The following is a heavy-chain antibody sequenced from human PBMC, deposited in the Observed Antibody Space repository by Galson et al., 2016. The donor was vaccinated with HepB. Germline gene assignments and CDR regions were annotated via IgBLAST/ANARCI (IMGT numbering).Heavy chain of an antibody. CDR2: ISSSSTYI. V-gene: IGHV3-21*06. CDR1: GFSLTSYS. Sequence: SLRLSCAASGFSLTSYSLNWVRQTPGKGLEWVSSISSSSTYITYADSVKGRFTVSRDNANNSLYLQMNSLTADDTALYYCLIWGGYWGQGTLVTVSS. J-gene: IGHJ4*02. D-gene: IGHD3-10*01. CDR3: LIWGGY.